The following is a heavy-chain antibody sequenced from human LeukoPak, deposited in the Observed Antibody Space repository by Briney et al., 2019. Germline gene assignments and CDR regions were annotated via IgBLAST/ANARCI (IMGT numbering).Heavy chain of an antibody. CDR2: IYYSEGT. V-gene: IGHV4-59*01. D-gene: IGHD3-9*01. Sequence: SGTLSLTCTVSGGSISSDYWSWIRQPPGKGLEWIGYIYYSEGTNYNPSLRSRVTISGDTSKSQFSLRLSSVTAADTAVYYCARGSILTGFKGDWGQGTLVTVSS. J-gene: IGHJ4*02. CDR3: ARGSILTGFKGD. CDR1: GGSISSDY.